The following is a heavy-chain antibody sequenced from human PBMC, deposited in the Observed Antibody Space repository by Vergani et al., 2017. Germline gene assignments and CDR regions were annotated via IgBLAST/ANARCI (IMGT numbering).Heavy chain of an antibody. V-gene: IGHV3-33*01. CDR1: GFTFSSYG. CDR3: AIDLGYYYDSSGPTNAFDI. J-gene: IGHJ3*02. D-gene: IGHD3-22*01. CDR2: IWYDGSNK. Sequence: QVQLVESGGGVVQPGRSLRLSCAASGFTFSSYGMHWVRQAPGKGLEWVAVIWYDGSNKYYADSVKGRFTISRDNSKNTLYLQMNSLRAEDTAVYYCAIDLGYYYDSSGPTNAFDIWGQGTMVTVSS.